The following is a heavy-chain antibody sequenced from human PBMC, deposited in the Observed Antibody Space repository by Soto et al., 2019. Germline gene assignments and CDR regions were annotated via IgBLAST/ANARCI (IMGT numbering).Heavy chain of an antibody. J-gene: IGHJ6*03. D-gene: IGHD2-15*01. V-gene: IGHV3-15*01. CDR1: GFTFSIAW. CDR3: TCWLLLADYYMDV. CDR2: IKSKTDGGTT. Sequence: EVQLVESGGGLVKPGGSLRVSCAASGFTFSIAWMTWVRQAPGKGLEWVGRIKSKTDGGTTDYAAPVKGRFTISRDDSKNTLYLQINSLKTEDSAVYYCTCWLLLADYYMDVWGKGTTVTVSS.